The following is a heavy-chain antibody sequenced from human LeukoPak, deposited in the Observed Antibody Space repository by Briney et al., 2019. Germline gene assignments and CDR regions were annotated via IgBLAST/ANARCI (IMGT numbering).Heavy chain of an antibody. CDR2: FDPEDGET. J-gene: IGHJ4*02. Sequence: GASVKVSCKVSGYTLTELSMHWVRQAPGKGLEWMGGFDPEDGETIYAQKFQGRVTMTEDTSTDTAYMELSSLRSDDTAVYYCARNLGPDTYYYDSSGYDDYWGQGTLVTVSS. D-gene: IGHD3-22*01. V-gene: IGHV1-24*01. CDR1: GYTLTELS. CDR3: ARNLGPDTYYYDSSGYDDY.